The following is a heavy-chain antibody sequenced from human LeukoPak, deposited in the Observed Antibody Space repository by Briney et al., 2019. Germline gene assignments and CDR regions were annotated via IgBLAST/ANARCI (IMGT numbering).Heavy chain of an antibody. D-gene: IGHD6-13*01. Sequence: GGSLRLSCAASGFTFSSYSMNWVRQAPGKGLEWVSSISSSSSYIYYADSVKGRFTISRDNAKNSLYLQMNSLRAEDTAVYYCARVPIAAAGLEYWGQGTLVTVSS. CDR1: GFTFSSYS. CDR3: ARVPIAAAGLEY. J-gene: IGHJ4*02. V-gene: IGHV3-21*01. CDR2: ISSSSSYI.